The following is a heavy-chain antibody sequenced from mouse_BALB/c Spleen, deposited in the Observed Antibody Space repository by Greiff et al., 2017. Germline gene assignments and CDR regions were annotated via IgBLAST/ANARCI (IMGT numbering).Heavy chain of an antibody. J-gene: IGHJ2*01. D-gene: IGHD2-14*01. Sequence: EVKLMESGAELVKPGASVKLSCTASGFNIKVTYMHWVKQRPEQGLEWIGRIDPANGNTKYDPKFQGKATITADTSSNTAYLQLSSLTSEDTAVYYCARSGRYDAFDYWGQGTTRTVSS. V-gene: IGHV14-3*02. CDR3: ARSGRYDAFDY. CDR2: IDPANGNT. CDR1: GFNIKVTY.